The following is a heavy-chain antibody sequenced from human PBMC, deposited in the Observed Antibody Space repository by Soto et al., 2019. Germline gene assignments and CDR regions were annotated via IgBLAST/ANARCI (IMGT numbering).Heavy chain of an antibody. CDR2: ISGSGGST. Sequence: VGSLRLSGAASGFTFSSYAMSWVRQAPGKGLEWVSAISGSGGSTYYADSVKGRFTISRDNSKNTLYLQMNSLRAEDTAVYYCAKKAYYYGSGSNPFDYWGQGTLVTVSS. J-gene: IGHJ4*02. CDR1: GFTFSSYA. V-gene: IGHV3-23*01. D-gene: IGHD3-10*01. CDR3: AKKAYYYGSGSNPFDY.